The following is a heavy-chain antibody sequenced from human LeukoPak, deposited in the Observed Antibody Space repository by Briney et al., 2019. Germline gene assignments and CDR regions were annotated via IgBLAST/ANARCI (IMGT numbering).Heavy chain of an antibody. J-gene: IGHJ3*02. Sequence: GASVKVSCKASAYTFTSYGISWVRQAPGQGLEWMGWISVYNGHTNYAQKLQGRVTMTTDTSTSTAYMELRSLRSDDTAVYYCARETHDAFDIWGQGTMVTVSS. V-gene: IGHV1-18*01. CDR2: ISVYNGHT. CDR1: AYTFTSYG. CDR3: ARETHDAFDI.